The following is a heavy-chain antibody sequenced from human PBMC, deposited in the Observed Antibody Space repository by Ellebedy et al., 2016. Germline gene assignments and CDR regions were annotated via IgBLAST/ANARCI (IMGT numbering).Heavy chain of an antibody. V-gene: IGHV3-21*01. D-gene: IGHD5-18*01. CDR2: ISSSSTYI. Sequence: GGSLRLSXAASGFTFTDYAMNWVRQAPGKGLEWVSSISSSSTYIYYADSVKGRFTLSRDNANNSLYLQMNSLRAEDTAVYYCATYRGSTYGYYFDYWGQGTLVTVSS. CDR1: GFTFTDYA. J-gene: IGHJ4*02. CDR3: ATYRGSTYGYYFDY.